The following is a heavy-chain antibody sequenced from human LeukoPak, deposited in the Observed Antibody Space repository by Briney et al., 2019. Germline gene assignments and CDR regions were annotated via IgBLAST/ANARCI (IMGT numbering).Heavy chain of an antibody. J-gene: IGHJ2*01. Sequence: PRGSHRDSCAASGFTVSTNYMNWVRQAPGKGLEWVSILYSGSSTYYADSVEGRFTISRDSSKNTLFLQMNDLRAEDTAVYYCARVGDHFLWYLGLWGR. CDR2: LYSGSST. CDR3: ARVGDHFLWYLGL. CDR1: GFTVSTNY. V-gene: IGHV3-53*01. D-gene: IGHD3-3*02.